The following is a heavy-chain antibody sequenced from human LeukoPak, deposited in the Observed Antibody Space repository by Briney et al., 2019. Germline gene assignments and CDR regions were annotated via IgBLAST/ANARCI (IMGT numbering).Heavy chain of an antibody. V-gene: IGHV3-33*01. CDR1: GFTFSSYG. Sequence: GGSLRLSCAAPGFTFSSYGMHWVRQAPGKGLEWVAVIWYDGSNKYYADSVKGRFTISRDNSKNTLYLQMNSLRAEDTAVYYCAREGRGYSYGLDYWGQGTLVTVSS. CDR3: AREGRGYSYGLDY. J-gene: IGHJ4*02. CDR2: IWYDGSNK. D-gene: IGHD5-18*01.